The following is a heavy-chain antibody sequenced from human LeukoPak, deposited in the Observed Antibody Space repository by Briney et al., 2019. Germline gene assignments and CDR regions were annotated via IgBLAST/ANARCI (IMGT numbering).Heavy chain of an antibody. CDR3: ARDDSHRFDY. CDR2: ISYDGSNK. Sequence: GRSLRLSCAASGFTFSSYAMHWVRQAPGKGLEWVAVISYDGSNKYYADSVKGRFTISRDNSKNTLYLQMNSQRAEDTAVYYCARDDSHRFDYWGQGTLVTVSS. D-gene: IGHD2-21*01. CDR1: GFTFSSYA. J-gene: IGHJ4*02. V-gene: IGHV3-30*04.